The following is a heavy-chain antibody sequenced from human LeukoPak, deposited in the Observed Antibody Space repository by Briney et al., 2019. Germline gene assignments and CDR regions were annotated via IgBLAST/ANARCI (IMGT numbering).Heavy chain of an antibody. Sequence: ASVKVSCKASGYTFSSFAIHWVRRAPGQRLEWMGWINTGNGNTRYSQKFQGRFTITRDTSASTAYMELSSLRSEDTAVYYCATEGGSFPQAVGSVYWGQGTLVTVSS. CDR3: ATEGGSFPQAVGSVY. V-gene: IGHV1-3*04. CDR2: INTGNGNT. D-gene: IGHD1-26*01. J-gene: IGHJ4*02. CDR1: GYTFSSFA.